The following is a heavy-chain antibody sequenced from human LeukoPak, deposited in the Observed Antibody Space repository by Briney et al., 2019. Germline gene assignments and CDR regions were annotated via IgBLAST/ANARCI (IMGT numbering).Heavy chain of an antibody. CDR2: IYSSGDT. J-gene: IGHJ4*02. V-gene: IGHV4-30-4*08. Sequence: SETLSLTCTVSGGSVSSGSYYWSWIRQPPGKGLEWIGYIYSSGDTYYNPSLKSRVTISVDTSKNQFSLRLSSVTAADTAVYYCARTPGYCSGTSCYIGYWGQGTLVTVSS. CDR3: ARTPGYCSGTSCYIGY. CDR1: GGSVSSGSYY. D-gene: IGHD2-2*02.